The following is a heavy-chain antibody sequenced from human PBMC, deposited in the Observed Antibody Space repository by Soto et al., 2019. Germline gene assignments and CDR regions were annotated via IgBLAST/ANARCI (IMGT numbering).Heavy chain of an antibody. CDR1: GFTFTSSA. J-gene: IGHJ6*02. D-gene: IGHD3-10*01. V-gene: IGHV1-58*01. Sequence: SVKVSCKASGFTFTSSAVQWVRQARGQRLEWIGWIVVGSRNTNYAQKFQERVTITRDMSTSTAYMVLSSLRSEDTAVYYCAASYLRAYYYYGMDVWGQGTTVTAP. CDR3: AASYLRAYYYYGMDV. CDR2: IVVGSRNT.